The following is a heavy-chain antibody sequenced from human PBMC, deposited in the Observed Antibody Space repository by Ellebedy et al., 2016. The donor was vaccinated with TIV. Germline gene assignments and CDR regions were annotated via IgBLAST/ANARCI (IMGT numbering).Heavy chain of an antibody. J-gene: IGHJ6*02. D-gene: IGHD6-19*01. V-gene: IGHV1-2*04. Sequence: ASVKVSCXASGYTFTGYYMHWVRQAPGQGLEWMGWINPNSGGTNYAQKFQGWVTMTRDTSISTAYMELSRLRSDDTAVYYCAREKYSSGWFGRYYGMDVWGQGTTVTVSS. CDR2: INPNSGGT. CDR3: AREKYSSGWFGRYYGMDV. CDR1: GYTFTGYY.